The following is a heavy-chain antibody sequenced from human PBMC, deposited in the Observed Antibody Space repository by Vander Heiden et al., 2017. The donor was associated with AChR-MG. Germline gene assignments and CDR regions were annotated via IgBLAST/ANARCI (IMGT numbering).Heavy chain of an antibody. Sequence: QVQLVQSGAEVKKPGSSVKVSCKASGGTFSSYAISWVRQAPGKGLEWMGGIIPIFGTANYAQKFQGRVTITADESTSTAYMELSSLRSEDTAVYYCSGGLWSGYLSYYYGMDVWGQGTTVTVSS. CDR1: GGTFSSYA. J-gene: IGHJ6*02. CDR3: SGGLWSGYLSYYYGMDV. CDR2: IIPIFGTA. V-gene: IGHV1-69*01. D-gene: IGHD3-3*01.